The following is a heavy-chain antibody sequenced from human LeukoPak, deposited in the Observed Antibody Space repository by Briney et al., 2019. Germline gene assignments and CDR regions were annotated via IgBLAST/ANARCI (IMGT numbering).Heavy chain of an antibody. J-gene: IGHJ4*02. CDR2: IDWDDDK. V-gene: IGHV2-70*11. CDR3: ARIFYSARNVPTSGFDY. Sequence: SGPALVKPTQTLTLTCTFSGFSLSTSGMCVSWIRQPPGKALEWLARIDWDDDKYYSTSLKTRLTISKDTSKNQVVLTMTNMDPVDTATYYCARIFYSARNVPTSGFDYRGQGTLVTVSS. D-gene: IGHD2-15*01. CDR1: GFSLSTSGMC.